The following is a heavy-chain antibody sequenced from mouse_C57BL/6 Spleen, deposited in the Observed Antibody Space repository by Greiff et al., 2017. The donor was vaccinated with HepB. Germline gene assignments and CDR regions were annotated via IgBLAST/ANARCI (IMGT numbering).Heavy chain of an antibody. Sequence: VQLQQSGAELVRPGASVTLSCKASGYTFTDYEMHWAKQTPVHGLEWIGAIDPETGGTAYNQKFKGKAILTADKSSSTAYMELRSLTSEDSAVYYCTREGFYYGRAWFAYWGQGTLVTVSA. D-gene: IGHD1-1*01. CDR3: TREGFYYGRAWFAY. CDR2: IDPETGGT. V-gene: IGHV1-15*01. CDR1: GYTFTDYE. J-gene: IGHJ3*01.